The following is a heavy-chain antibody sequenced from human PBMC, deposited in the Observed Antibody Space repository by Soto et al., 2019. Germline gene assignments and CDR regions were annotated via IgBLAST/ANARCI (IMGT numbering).Heavy chain of an antibody. D-gene: IGHD3-9*01. CDR1: GGSISSGDFY. V-gene: IGHV4-30-4*01. J-gene: IGHJ4*02. Sequence: QVQLQESGPGLVKPSQTLSLTCTVSGGSISSGDFYWSWIRQPPGKGLEWIGYIYYTGSAYYSPSLKSRVTISIDTSKNQFSLNVTSVTAADTAVHYCARVDILTGYHYWGQGTLVTVSS. CDR3: ARVDILTGYHY. CDR2: IYYTGSA.